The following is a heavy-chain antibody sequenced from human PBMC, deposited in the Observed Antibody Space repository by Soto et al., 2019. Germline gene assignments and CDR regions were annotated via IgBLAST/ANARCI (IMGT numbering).Heavy chain of an antibody. Sequence: QVQLVQSGAEVKKPGSSVKVSCKASGGTFSSYAISWVRQAPGQGLEWMGGIIPIFGTTNYAQKFQGRVTITADKSTSTAYMELRSLRSDDTAVYYCAREHTTGSYRGLDPWGQGTLVTVSS. CDR3: AREHTTGSYRGLDP. V-gene: IGHV1-69*14. CDR2: IIPIFGTT. D-gene: IGHD6-19*01. CDR1: GGTFSSYA. J-gene: IGHJ5*02.